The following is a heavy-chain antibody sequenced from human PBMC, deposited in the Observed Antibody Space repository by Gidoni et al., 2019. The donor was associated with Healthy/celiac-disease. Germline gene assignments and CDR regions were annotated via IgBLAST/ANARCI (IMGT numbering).Heavy chain of an antibody. CDR1: GFTFSSYG. J-gene: IGHJ4*02. CDR3: AKDPHPYSSSWYFGMGY. V-gene: IGHV3-30*02. Sequence: QVQLVVSGGGVVQPGGSLRLPCSASGFTFSSYGMHWVRQAPGKGLEGVAFIRYNGSNKNYADSVKGRFTISRDNSKNTLNLQKKSMRAEDTAVYYWAKDPHPYSSSWYFGMGYWGQGTLVTVSS. CDR2: IRYNGSNK. D-gene: IGHD6-13*01.